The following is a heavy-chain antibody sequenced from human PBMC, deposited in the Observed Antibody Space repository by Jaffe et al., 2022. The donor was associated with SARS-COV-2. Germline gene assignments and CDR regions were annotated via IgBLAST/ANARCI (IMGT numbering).Heavy chain of an antibody. D-gene: IGHD2-8*01. CDR2: ISSSSSYT. CDR1: GFTFSDYY. V-gene: IGHV3-11*06. J-gene: IGHJ5*02. Sequence: QVQLVESGGGLVKPGGSLRLSCAASGFTFSDYYMSWIRQAPGKGLEWVSYISSSSSYTNYADSVKGRFTISRDNAKNSLYLQMNSLRAEDTAVYYCARVVGDIVLMVYAMSWFDPWGQGTLVTVSS. CDR3: ARVVGDIVLMVYAMSWFDP.